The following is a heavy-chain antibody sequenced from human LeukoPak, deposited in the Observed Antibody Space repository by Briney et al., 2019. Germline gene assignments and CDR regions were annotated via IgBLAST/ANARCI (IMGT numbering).Heavy chain of an antibody. Sequence: ASVKVSCKASGGTFSSYAISWVRQAPGQGLEWMGRIIPIFGTANYAQKFQGRVTITADKSTSTAYMELSSLRSEDTAVYYCAGDKDYYDSSAPFDYWGQGTLVTASS. J-gene: IGHJ4*02. D-gene: IGHD3-22*01. CDR3: AGDKDYYDSSAPFDY. V-gene: IGHV1-69*06. CDR1: GGTFSSYA. CDR2: IIPIFGTA.